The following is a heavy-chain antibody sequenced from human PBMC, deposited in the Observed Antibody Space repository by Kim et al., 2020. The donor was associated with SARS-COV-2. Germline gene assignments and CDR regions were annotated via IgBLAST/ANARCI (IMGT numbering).Heavy chain of an antibody. CDR1: GFTFDDYA. CDR3: AKSQGLERPPFDP. CDR2: ISWNSGSI. D-gene: IGHD1-1*01. V-gene: IGHV3-9*01. Sequence: GGSLRLSCAASGFTFDDYAMHWVRQAPGKGLEGVSGISWNSGSIGYADSVKGRFTISRDNAKNSLYLQMNSLRAEDTALYYCAKSQGLERPPFDPWGQGTLVTVSS. J-gene: IGHJ5*02.